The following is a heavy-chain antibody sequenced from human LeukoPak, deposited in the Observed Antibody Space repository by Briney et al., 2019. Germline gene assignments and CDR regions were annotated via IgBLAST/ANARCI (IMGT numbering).Heavy chain of an antibody. J-gene: IGHJ6*02. CDR1: GVSLTDGDYY. CDR2: T. CDR3: VRILGRYQEGMYV. Sequence: SETLSLTCTVSGVSLTDGDYYWGWGRPPRGTGLQWIATTYEGASPTSRVTISLDTSQNTFFLSLTSVTAADTAVYYCVRILGRYQEGMYVWGPGITVTASS. D-gene: IGHD1-26*01. V-gene: IGHV4-39*07.